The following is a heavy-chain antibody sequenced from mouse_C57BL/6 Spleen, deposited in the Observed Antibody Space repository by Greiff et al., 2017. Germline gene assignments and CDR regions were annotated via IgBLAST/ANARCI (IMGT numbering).Heavy chain of an antibody. Sequence: QVQLQQSGPGLVQPSQSLSITCTVSGFSLTSYGVHWVRQSPGKGLEWLGVIWSGGSTDYNAAFISRLSISKDNSKSKVFFKMNSLQADDTAIYYCARNRIWESVSAMDYWGQGTSVTVSS. J-gene: IGHJ4*01. CDR3: ARNRIWESVSAMDY. CDR2: IWSGGST. D-gene: IGHD1-3*01. V-gene: IGHV2-2*01. CDR1: GFSLTSYG.